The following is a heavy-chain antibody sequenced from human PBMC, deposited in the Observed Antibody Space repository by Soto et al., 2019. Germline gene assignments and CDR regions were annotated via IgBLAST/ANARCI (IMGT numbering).Heavy chain of an antibody. V-gene: IGHV4-31*03. D-gene: IGHD4-17*01. CDR3: ASVTTVTTSDAFDI. CDR2: IYYSGST. Sequence: QVQLQESGPGLVKPSQTLSLTCTVSGGSISSGGYYWSWIRQHPGKGLEWIGYIYYSGSTYYNPSLKSRVTISVDTSKNQYSLKLSSVTAADTAVYYCASVTTVTTSDAFDIWGQGTMVTVSS. CDR1: GGSISSGGYY. J-gene: IGHJ3*02.